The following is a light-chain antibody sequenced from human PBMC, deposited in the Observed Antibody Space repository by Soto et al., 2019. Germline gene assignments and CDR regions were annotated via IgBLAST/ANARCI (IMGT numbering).Light chain of an antibody. CDR2: DAS. Sequence: EIVMTQSPATLSVSPGERVTLSCRASQSVGSNLAWYQQKPGLAPRVLIYDASTRATGTPARFSGSGSGTDFTLTISSLEPEDFAVYYCQQRSNWPLTFGGGTKVDIK. V-gene: IGKV3-11*01. CDR1: QSVGSN. CDR3: QQRSNWPLT. J-gene: IGKJ4*01.